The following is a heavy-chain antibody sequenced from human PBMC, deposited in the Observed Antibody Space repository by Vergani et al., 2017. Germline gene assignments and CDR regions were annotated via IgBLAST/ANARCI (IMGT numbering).Heavy chain of an antibody. D-gene: IGHD6-13*01. CDR2: INHSGST. Sequence: QVQLQQWGAGLLKPSETLSLTCAVYGGSFSGYYWSWIRQPPGKGLEWMGEINHSGSTNYNPSLKSRVTISVDTSQNQFSLKLSSVTAADAAVYYCARDYSSSWFQWLGAFDIWGQGTMVTVSS. CDR3: ARDYSSSWFQWLGAFDI. J-gene: IGHJ3*02. V-gene: IGHV4-34*01. CDR1: GGSFSGYY.